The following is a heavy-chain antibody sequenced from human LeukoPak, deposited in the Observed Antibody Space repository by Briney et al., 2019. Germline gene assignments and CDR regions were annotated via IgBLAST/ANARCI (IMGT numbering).Heavy chain of an antibody. CDR1: GGSISSYY. CDR3: ARGVLYGYYYDSSGYYTDY. D-gene: IGHD3-22*01. Sequence: PSETLSLTCTVSGGSISSYYWSWIRQPPGKGLEWIGYIYYSGSTNYNPSLKSRVTISVDTSKNQFSLKLSSVTAADTAVYYCARGVLYGYYYDSSGYYTDYWGQGTLVTVSS. CDR2: IYYSGST. V-gene: IGHV4-59*01. J-gene: IGHJ4*02.